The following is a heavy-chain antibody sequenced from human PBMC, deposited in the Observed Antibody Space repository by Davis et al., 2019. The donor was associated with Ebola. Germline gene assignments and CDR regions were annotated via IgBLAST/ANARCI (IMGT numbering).Heavy chain of an antibody. D-gene: IGHD2-2*02. V-gene: IGHV4-31*03. CDR1: GGSISSGGYY. CDR3: ARDIVVVPAAIGPRYMDV. J-gene: IGHJ6*03. Sequence: PSETLSLTCTVSGGSISSGGYYWSWIRQHPGKGLEWIGYIYYSGSTYYNPSLKSRVTISVDTSKNQFSLKLSSVTAADTAVYYCARDIVVVPAAIGPRYMDVWGKGTTVTVSS. CDR2: IYYSGST.